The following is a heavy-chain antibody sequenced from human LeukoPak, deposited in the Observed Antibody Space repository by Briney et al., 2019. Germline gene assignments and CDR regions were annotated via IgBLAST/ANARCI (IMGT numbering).Heavy chain of an antibody. CDR2: IKQDGSEK. CDR1: GFTFSSYW. CDR3: ARDVSSSLTNSFDY. D-gene: IGHD6-13*01. J-gene: IGHJ4*02. Sequence: GALRLSCAASGFTFSSYWMSWVRQAPGKGLEWVANIKQDGSEKYYVDSVKGRFTISRDNAKNSLYLQMNSLRAEDTAEYYCARDVSSSLTNSFDYWGQGTLVTVSS. V-gene: IGHV3-7*01.